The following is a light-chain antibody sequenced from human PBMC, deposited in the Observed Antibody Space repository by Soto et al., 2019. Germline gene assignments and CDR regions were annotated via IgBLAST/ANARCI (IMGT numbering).Light chain of an antibody. Sequence: AIRMTKSPSSFSASTGERVTITCRASQGISSNLAWYQVKPGKAPRLLIYTASYLESGVQSRFSGSGSGTDFTLTISSLQSEDFAVYYCLQYFRYPLTFGGGTKVEIK. J-gene: IGKJ4*01. CDR1: QGISSN. CDR2: TAS. V-gene: IGKV1-8*01. CDR3: LQYFRYPLT.